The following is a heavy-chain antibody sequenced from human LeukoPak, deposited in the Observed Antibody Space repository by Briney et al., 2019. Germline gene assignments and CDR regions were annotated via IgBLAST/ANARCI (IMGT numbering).Heavy chain of an antibody. CDR1: WYTFTTYD. J-gene: IGHJ4*02. D-gene: IGHD6-19*01. V-gene: IGHV1-8*03. CDR2: MNPNSGYT. Sequence: GASVKVSCKASWYTFTTYDINWVRQATGQGLEWMGWMNPNSGYTGYAQKFQGRVTITRDTSISTAYMELSSLRSEDTAVYYCARVAGSIDYWGQGTLVTVSS. CDR3: ARVAGSIDY.